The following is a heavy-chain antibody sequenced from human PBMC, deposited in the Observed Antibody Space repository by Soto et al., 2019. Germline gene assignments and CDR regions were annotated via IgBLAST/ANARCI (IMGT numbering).Heavy chain of an antibody. Sequence: QVHLVQSGVAVKTPGASVKVSCQASGYTFFTYDISWLRQAPGKGLEWMGWISTYSGDTKYAQKFQGRVTMTTDTSTNTAYLELRSLRSDDTAVYYCARHHGPTTSENWFDPWGQGTLVTVSS. D-gene: IGHD5-12*01. CDR3: ARHHGPTTSENWFDP. CDR2: ISTYSGDT. V-gene: IGHV1-18*01. J-gene: IGHJ5*02. CDR1: GYTFFTYD.